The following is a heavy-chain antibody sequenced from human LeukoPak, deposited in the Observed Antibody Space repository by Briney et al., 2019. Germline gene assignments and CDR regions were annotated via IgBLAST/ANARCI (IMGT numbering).Heavy chain of an antibody. CDR3: ARQVIPYGDYDY. CDR2: ISAYDGNT. Sequence: ASVKVSCKASGYTFTSYGISWVRQAPGQGLEWMGWISAYDGNTNYAQKLQGRVTMTTDTSTSTAYMELRSLRSDDTAVYYCARQVIPYGDYDYWGQGTLVTVSS. V-gene: IGHV1-18*01. CDR1: GYTFTSYG. D-gene: IGHD4-17*01. J-gene: IGHJ4*02.